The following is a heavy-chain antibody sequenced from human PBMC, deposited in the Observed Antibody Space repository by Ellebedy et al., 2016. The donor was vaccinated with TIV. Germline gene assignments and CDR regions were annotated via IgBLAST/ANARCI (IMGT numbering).Heavy chain of an antibody. V-gene: IGHV3-30*18. CDR1: GFTFSSYG. Sequence: GESLKISXTASGFTFSSYGMHWVRQAPGKGLEWVAVILYDGSEKHYVDSVKGRFTISRDNSTNTLSLQMDSLRPEDTAVYYCAKPSDPNPGYSASWATYFDYWGQGTLVTVSS. J-gene: IGHJ4*02. D-gene: IGHD6-13*01. CDR3: AKPSDPNPGYSASWATYFDY. CDR2: ILYDGSEK.